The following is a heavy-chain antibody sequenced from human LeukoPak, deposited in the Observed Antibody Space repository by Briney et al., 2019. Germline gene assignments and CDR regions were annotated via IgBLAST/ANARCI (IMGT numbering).Heavy chain of an antibody. J-gene: IGHJ4*02. CDR3: TTDILGYCSSTSCYFIY. CDR2: IKSKTDGGTT. CDR1: GFTFSNAW. Sequence: GGSLRLSRAASGFTFSNAWMSWVRQAPGKGLEWVGRIKSKTDGGTTDYAAPVKGRFTISRDDSKNTLYLQMNSLKTEDTAVYYCTTDILGYCSSTSCYFIYWGQGTLVTVSS. V-gene: IGHV3-15*01. D-gene: IGHD2-2*01.